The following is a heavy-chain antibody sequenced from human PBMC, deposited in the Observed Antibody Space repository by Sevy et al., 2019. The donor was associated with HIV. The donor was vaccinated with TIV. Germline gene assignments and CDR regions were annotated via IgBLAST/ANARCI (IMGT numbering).Heavy chain of an antibody. V-gene: IGHV1-18*01. J-gene: IGHJ1*01. Sequence: ASVKVSCKASGYTFTSYGISWVRQAPGQGLEWMGWISAYNGNTNYAQKLQGRVTMTTDTSTSTAYMELRSLRSDDTAVYYCARDLGGGYGSSDLYFQHWGRGTLVTVSS. CDR2: ISAYNGNT. CDR1: GYTFTSYG. D-gene: IGHD6-6*01. CDR3: ARDLGGGYGSSDLYFQH.